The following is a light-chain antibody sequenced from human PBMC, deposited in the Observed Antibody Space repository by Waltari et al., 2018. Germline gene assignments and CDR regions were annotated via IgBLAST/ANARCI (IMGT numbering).Light chain of an antibody. CDR1: QSVSNNY. Sequence: ETVFTQSPGTLSLFPGEKATLSCRASQSVSNNYLAWYQQKPGQAPRLLIYGASTRATGIPARFSGSGSGTDFTLAISRLEPEDFAVYYCQQYGGSPWTFGRGTKVEIK. CDR3: QQYGGSPWT. V-gene: IGKV3-20*01. CDR2: GAS. J-gene: IGKJ1*01.